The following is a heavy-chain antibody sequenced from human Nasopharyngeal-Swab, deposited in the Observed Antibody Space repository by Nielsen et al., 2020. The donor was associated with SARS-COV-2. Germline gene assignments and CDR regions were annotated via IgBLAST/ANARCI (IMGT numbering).Heavy chain of an antibody. V-gene: IGHV3-53*01. CDR2: IYSGGST. D-gene: IGHD3-22*01. CDR3: AREAPPTYDSSGYYMGGMDV. Sequence: GVLKISCAASGFTVSSNYMSWVRQAPGKGLEWVSVIYSGGSTYYADSVKGRFTISRDNSKNTLYLQMNSLRAEDTAVYYCAREAPPTYDSSGYYMGGMDVWGQGTTVTVSS. J-gene: IGHJ6*02. CDR1: GFTVSSNY.